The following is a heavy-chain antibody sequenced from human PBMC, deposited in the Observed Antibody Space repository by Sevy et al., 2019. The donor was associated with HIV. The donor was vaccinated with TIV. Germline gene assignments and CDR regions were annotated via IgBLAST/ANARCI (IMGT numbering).Heavy chain of an antibody. D-gene: IGHD2-2*01. CDR2: INPNSGGT. CDR1: GYTFTGYY. J-gene: IGHJ4*02. Sequence: ASVKVSCKASGYTFTGYYMHWVRQAPGQGLEWMGWINPNSGGTNYAQKFQGRVTMTRDTSISTAYMELSRLRSDDTAVYYCASVPAAAIKTYYFDYWGQGTLVTVSS. CDR3: ASVPAAAIKTYYFDY. V-gene: IGHV1-2*02.